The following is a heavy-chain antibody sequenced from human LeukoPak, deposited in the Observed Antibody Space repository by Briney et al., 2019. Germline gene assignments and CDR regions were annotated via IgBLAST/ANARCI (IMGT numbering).Heavy chain of an antibody. CDR3: ARAVVGELFHVDY. J-gene: IGHJ4*02. CDR2: IYYSGST. CDR1: GGSISSYY. Sequence: PETLSLTCTVSGGSISSYYWSWIRQPPGKGLEWIGYIYYSGSTNYNPSLKSRVTISVDTSKNQFSLKLSSVTAADTAVYYCARAVVGELFHVDYWGQGTLVTVSS. D-gene: IGHD3-10*01. V-gene: IGHV4-59*01.